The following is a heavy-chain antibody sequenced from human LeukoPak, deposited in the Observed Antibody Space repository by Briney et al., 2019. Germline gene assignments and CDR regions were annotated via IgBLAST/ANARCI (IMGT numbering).Heavy chain of an antibody. CDR3: ARVNFEYYYDSSGYPDY. J-gene: IGHJ4*02. V-gene: IGHV1-18*01. D-gene: IGHD3-22*01. CDR1: GYTFTSYG. Sequence: ASVKVSCKASGYTFTSYGISWVRQAPGQGLEWMGWISAYNGNTNYAQKLQGRVTMTTDTSTSTAYMEMRSLRSDDTAVYYCARVNFEYYYDSSGYPDYWGQGTLVTVSS. CDR2: ISAYNGNT.